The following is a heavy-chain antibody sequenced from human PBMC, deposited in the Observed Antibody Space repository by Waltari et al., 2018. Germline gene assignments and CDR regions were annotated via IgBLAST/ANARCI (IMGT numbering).Heavy chain of an antibody. CDR2: VTLSGNT. D-gene: IGHD6-19*01. CDR1: GGPLSGFH. CDR3: ARSVAGVGMEY. V-gene: IGHV4-34*02. Sequence: QVQLQQCGAGLLKPSETLSLSCDASGGPLSGFHWTWIRPTPGTGREWIGDVTLSGNTNSNPSLKGRITVSLDTSRRQLSLGVTAMTAADTGVYFCARSVAGVGMEYWGQGTPGHRLL. J-gene: IGHJ4*02.